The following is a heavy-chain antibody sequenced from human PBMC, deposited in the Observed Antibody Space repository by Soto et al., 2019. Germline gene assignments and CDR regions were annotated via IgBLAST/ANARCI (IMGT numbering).Heavy chain of an antibody. V-gene: IGHV3-23*01. D-gene: IGHD4-17*01. J-gene: IGHJ3*02. Sequence: WGSLRLSCAASGFFFSTYAMSCCGHSPLKGLEWVSAISNNGYDTYYAESVRGRFTISRDNSINTLYLQMSRLRTEDTAVYYCAHPRGYGVFDAVDIWGQGTMVTVSS. CDR2: ISNNGYDT. CDR1: GFFFSTYA. CDR3: AHPRGYGVFDAVDI.